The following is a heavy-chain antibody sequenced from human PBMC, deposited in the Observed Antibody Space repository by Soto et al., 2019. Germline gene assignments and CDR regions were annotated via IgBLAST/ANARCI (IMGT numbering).Heavy chain of an antibody. CDR3: ARTKYYYDSSGSLDY. V-gene: IGHV1-2*04. CDR2: INPNSGGT. D-gene: IGHD3-22*01. J-gene: IGHJ4*02. CDR1: GYTFTGYY. Sequence: SVKVSCKASGYTFTGYYMQWVRQAHGQGLEWMGWINPNSGGTNYAQKFQGWVTMTRDTSISTAYMELSRLRSDDTAVYYCARTKYYYDSSGSLDYWGQGTLVTVSS.